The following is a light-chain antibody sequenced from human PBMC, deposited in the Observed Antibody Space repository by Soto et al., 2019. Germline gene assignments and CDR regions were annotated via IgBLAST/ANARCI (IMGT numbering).Light chain of an antibody. CDR1: SSNIRINY. CDR3: GTWDVTLNALV. CDR2: DNS. Sequence: QSVLTQPPSVSAAPGQAVTISCSGTSSNIRINYVSWYQQFPGTAPRLLIYDNSERPSGIPDRFSGSKSGTSATLDITGLQTGDEADYYCGTWDVTLNALVFGGGTKVTVL. V-gene: IGLV1-51*01. J-gene: IGLJ2*01.